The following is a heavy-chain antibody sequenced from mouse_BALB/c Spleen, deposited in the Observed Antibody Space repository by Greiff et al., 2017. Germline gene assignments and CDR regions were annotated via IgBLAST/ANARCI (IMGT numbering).Heavy chain of an antibody. V-gene: IGHV2-6-4*01. Sequence: VQLQESGPGLVAPSQSLSITCTVSGFSLSRYSVHWVRQPPGKGLEWLGMIWGGGSTDYNSALKSRLSISKDNSKSQVFLKMNSLQTDDTAMYSCARNWGNYYGSSYEGFAYWGQGTLVTVSA. CDR1: GFSLSRYS. CDR3: ARNWGNYYGSSYEGFAY. D-gene: IGHD1-1*01. J-gene: IGHJ3*01. CDR2: IWGGGST.